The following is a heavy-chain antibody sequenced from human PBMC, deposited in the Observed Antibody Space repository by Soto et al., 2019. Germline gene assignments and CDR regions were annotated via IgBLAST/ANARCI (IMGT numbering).Heavy chain of an antibody. V-gene: IGHV1-69*06. J-gene: IGHJ4*02. CDR1: GGTFDNYA. Sequence: VQLVQSGAEVKKPGSSVIVSCKASGGTFDNYAISWVRQAPGQGLEWMGGIIPIIGTPSYAQRFQGRVTSIADKSTRTAYMELRSLRSEDTAVYYCARDKNIVVLPLLSLDFWGQGTQVIVSS. CDR2: IIPIIGTP. D-gene: IGHD2-21*01. CDR3: ARDKNIVVLPLLSLDF.